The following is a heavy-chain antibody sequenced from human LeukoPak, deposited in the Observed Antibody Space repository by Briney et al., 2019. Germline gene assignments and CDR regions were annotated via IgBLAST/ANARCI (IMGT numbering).Heavy chain of an antibody. CDR2: INNDGSTT. V-gene: IGHV3-74*01. D-gene: IGHD3-9*01. Sequence: PGGSLRLSCAASGFTFSSFRMHWVRQAPGKGLVWVSRINNDGSTTSYADSVKGPFIISRDNAKNTLYLQMNSLRAEDTAVYFCARDLRLDTNPHNWFDPWGQGTLVTVSS. CDR1: GFTFSSFR. J-gene: IGHJ5*02. CDR3: ARDLRLDTNPHNWFDP.